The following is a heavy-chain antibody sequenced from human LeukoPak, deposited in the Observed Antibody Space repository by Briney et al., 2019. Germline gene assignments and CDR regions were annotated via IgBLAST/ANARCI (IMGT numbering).Heavy chain of an antibody. Sequence: GASVKVSCKASGYTFTSYGISWVRQAPGQGLEWMGWISAYNGNTNYAQKLQGRVTMTTDTSTSTAYMELRSLRSDDTAVYYCARRQLRYFDWLLFPWAFDIWGQGTMVTVSS. V-gene: IGHV1-18*01. CDR1: GYTFTSYG. J-gene: IGHJ3*02. CDR2: ISAYNGNT. CDR3: ARRQLRYFDWLLFPWAFDI. D-gene: IGHD3-9*01.